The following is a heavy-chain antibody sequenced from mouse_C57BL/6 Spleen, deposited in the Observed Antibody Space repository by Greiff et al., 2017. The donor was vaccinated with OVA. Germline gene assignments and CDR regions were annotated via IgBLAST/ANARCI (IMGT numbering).Heavy chain of an antibody. CDR3: ARHEEVITTVEGEYYFDY. J-gene: IGHJ2*01. D-gene: IGHD1-1*01. V-gene: IGHV1-62-2*01. Sequence: VQLQQSGAELVKPGASVKLSCKASGYTFTEYTIHWVKQRSGQGLEWIGWFYPGSGSIKYNEKFKDKATLTADKSSSTVYMELSRLTSQDSAVYFCARHEEVITTVEGEYYFDYWGQGTTLTVSS. CDR2: FYPGSGSI. CDR1: GYTFTEYT.